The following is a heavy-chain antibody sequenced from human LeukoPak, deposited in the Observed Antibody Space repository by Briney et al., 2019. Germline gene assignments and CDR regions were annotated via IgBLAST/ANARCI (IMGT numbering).Heavy chain of an antibody. CDR3: ARGLDYDFWSGSLGYYYYMDV. CDR2: IYYSGST. Sequence: SETLSLTCTVSGGSISSSSYYWGWIRQPPGKGLEWIGSIYYSGSTYYNPSLKSRVTISVDTSKNQFSLKLSSVTAADTAVYYCARGLDYDFWSGSLGYYYYMDVWGKGTTVTVSS. J-gene: IGHJ6*03. CDR1: GGSISSSSYY. V-gene: IGHV4-39*01. D-gene: IGHD3-3*01.